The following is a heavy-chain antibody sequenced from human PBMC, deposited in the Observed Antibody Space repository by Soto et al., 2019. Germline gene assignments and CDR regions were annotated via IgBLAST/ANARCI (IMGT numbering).Heavy chain of an antibody. J-gene: IGHJ4*02. Sequence: GGSLRLSCAASGFTFSSYAMSWVRQAPGKGLEWVSAISGSGGSTYYADSVKGRFTISRDNSKNTLYLQMNSLRAEDTAVYYCAKDDAGYYYDSSGYYSTLDYWGQGTLVTVSS. CDR3: AKDDAGYYYDSSGYYSTLDY. CDR2: ISGSGGST. CDR1: GFTFSSYA. D-gene: IGHD3-22*01. V-gene: IGHV3-23*01.